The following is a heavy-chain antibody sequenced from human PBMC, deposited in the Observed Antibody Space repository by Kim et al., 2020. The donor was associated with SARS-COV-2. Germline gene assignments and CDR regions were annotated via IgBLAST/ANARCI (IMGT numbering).Heavy chain of an antibody. CDR2: ISAYNGNT. Sequence: ASVKVSCKASGYTFTSYGISWVRQAPGQGLEWMGWISAYNGNTNYAQKLQGRVTMTTDTSTSTAYMELRSLRSDDTAVYYCARVGDIVVVPAAMYYYYGMDVWGQGTTVTVSS. D-gene: IGHD2-2*01. CDR1: GYTFTSYG. V-gene: IGHV1-18*01. J-gene: IGHJ6*02. CDR3: ARVGDIVVVPAAMYYYYGMDV.